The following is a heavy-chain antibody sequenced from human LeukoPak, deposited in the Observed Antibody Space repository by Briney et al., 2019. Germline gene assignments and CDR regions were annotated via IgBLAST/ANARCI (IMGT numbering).Heavy chain of an antibody. D-gene: IGHD1-26*01. CDR1: GFTLSSYA. Sequence: GGSLRLSCAASGFTLSSYAMHWVRQPAGKGLEWVSAIGTAGDTSYPGSVKGRFTISRENAKKSLFLQMNSLRAEDTAVCYCARQNTPHGNFDYWGQGTLVTVSS. CDR3: ARQNTPHGNFDY. J-gene: IGHJ4*02. CDR2: IGTAGDT. V-gene: IGHV3-13*01.